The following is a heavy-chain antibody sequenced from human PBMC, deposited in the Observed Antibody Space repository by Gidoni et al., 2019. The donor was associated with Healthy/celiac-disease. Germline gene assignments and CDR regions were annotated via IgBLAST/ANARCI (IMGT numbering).Heavy chain of an antibody. V-gene: IGHV3-9*01. J-gene: IGHJ3*02. CDR2: ISWNSGSI. CDR3: AKDQGVDAFDI. D-gene: IGHD2-8*01. Sequence: EVQLVESGGGLVQPGRSLRLSSAASGFTFDDYAMHWVRQAPGKGLEWVSGISWNSGSIGYADSVKGRFTISRDNAKNSLYLQMNSLRAEDTALYYCAKDQGVDAFDIWGQGTMVTVSS. CDR1: GFTFDDYA.